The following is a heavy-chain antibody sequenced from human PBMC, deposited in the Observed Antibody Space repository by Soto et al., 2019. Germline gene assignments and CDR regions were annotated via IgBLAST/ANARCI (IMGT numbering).Heavy chain of an antibody. J-gene: IGHJ6*02. CDR1: GYTFTGYY. CDR3: ARAGGSSWYEDYYYGMDV. D-gene: IGHD6-13*01. CDR2: INPNSGGT. V-gene: IGHV1-2*02. Sequence: GASVKVSCKASGYTFTGYYMHWVRQAPGQGLEWMGWINPNSGGTNYAQKFQGRVTMTRDTSISTAYVELSRLRSDDTAVYYCARAGGSSWYEDYYYGMDVWGQGTTVTVSS.